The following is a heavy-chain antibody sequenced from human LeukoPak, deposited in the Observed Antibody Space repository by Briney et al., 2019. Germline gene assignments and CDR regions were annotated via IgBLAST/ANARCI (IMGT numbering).Heavy chain of an antibody. CDR3: AKDGSSYGYS. CDR1: GFTFSSYG. CDR2: ISGSGGST. D-gene: IGHD5-18*01. V-gene: IGHV3-23*01. Sequence: GGSLRLSCAASGFTFSSYGMSWVRRAPGKGLEWVSAISGSGGSTYYADSVKGRFTIPRDNSKNTLYLQMTSLRAEDTAVYYCAKDGSSYGYSWGQGTLVTVSS. J-gene: IGHJ4*02.